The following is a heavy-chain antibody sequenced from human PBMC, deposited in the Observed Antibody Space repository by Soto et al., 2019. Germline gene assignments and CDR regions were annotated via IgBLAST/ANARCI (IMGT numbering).Heavy chain of an antibody. CDR3: ARAIGAAGSY. CDR2: IKQDGSTK. V-gene: IGHV3-7*04. CDR1: GFAFNSYW. D-gene: IGHD6-13*01. J-gene: IGHJ4*02. Sequence: GGSLRLSCAASGFAFNSYWMHWVRQAPGKGLEWVANIKQDGSTKYYVASVKGRFAISRDNARNSVYLQMNSLRVEDTAVYYCARAIGAAGSYWGLGTLVTVSS.